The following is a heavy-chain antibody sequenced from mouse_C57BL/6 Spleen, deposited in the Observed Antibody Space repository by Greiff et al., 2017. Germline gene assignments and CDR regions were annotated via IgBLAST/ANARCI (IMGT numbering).Heavy chain of an antibody. CDR3: APDYHGSSYGY. CDR2: IDPEDGDT. V-gene: IGHV14-2*01. CDR1: GFDIKDYY. J-gene: IGHJ2*01. D-gene: IGHD1-1*01. Sequence: VQLQQSGAELVKPGASVKLSCTASGFDIKDYYMHWVKQRTEQGLEWIGRIDPEDGDTKYAPKFQGKATITADTSSNTAYLQLISLTSEDTAVYYCAPDYHGSSYGYWGQGTTLTVSS.